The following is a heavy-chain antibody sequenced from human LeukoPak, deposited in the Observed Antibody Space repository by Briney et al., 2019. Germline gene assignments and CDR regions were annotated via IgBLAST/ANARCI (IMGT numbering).Heavy chain of an antibody. J-gene: IGHJ6*02. D-gene: IGHD2-2*01. Sequence: SETLSLTCTVSGGSISSYYWSWIRQPAGKGLEWIGRIYTSGSTNYNPSLKSRVTMSVDTSKNQFSLKLSSVTAADTAVYYCATTSFSKGGYYYYGMDVWGQGTTVTVSS. CDR1: GGSISSYY. V-gene: IGHV4-4*07. CDR2: IYTSGST. CDR3: ATTSFSKGGYYYYGMDV.